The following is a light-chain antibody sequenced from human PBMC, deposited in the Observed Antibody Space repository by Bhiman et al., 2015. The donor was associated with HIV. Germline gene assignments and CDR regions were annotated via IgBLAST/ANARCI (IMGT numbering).Light chain of an antibody. Sequence: SYELTQPPSVSVSPGQTASITCSGDKLGDKYACWYQQKPGQSPVLVIYQDSKRPSGIPERFSGSKSGNTATLTISRVEAGDEADYYCQLWDSSRGHVVFGGGTKLTVV. J-gene: IGLJ2*01. CDR1: KLGDKY. CDR2: QDS. V-gene: IGLV3-1*01. CDR3: QLWDSSRGHVV.